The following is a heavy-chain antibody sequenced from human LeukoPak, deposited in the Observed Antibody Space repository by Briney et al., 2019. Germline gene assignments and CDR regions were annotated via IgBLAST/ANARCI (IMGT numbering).Heavy chain of an antibody. V-gene: IGHV5-51*01. Sequence: KRGESLKISCKGSGYSFTSYWIGWVRQMPGKGLEWMGIIYPGDSDTRYSPSFQGQVTISADKSISTAYLQWSSLKASDTAMYYCARPTHSTGWYHAFDIWGQGTMVTVSS. J-gene: IGHJ3*02. CDR1: GYSFTSYW. CDR2: IYPGDSDT. CDR3: ARPTHSTGWYHAFDI. D-gene: IGHD6-19*01.